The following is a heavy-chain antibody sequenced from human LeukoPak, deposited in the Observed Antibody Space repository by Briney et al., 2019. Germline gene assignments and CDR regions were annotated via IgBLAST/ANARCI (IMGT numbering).Heavy chain of an antibody. CDR3: ARGPTISETGYFDF. J-gene: IGHJ4*03. Sequence: SETLSLTCAVYGGSFSRYYWSWIRQSPGKGLEWIAEIDHRGDTNYNPSVKSRVTISVDTSKNQFSLKVWSLTAADTAVYYCARGPTISETGYFDFWGQGTLVTVSS. V-gene: IGHV4-34*01. CDR2: IDHRGDT. D-gene: IGHD1-1*01. CDR1: GGSFSRYY.